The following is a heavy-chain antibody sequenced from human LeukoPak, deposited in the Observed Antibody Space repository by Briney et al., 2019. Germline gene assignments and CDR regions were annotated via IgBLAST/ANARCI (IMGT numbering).Heavy chain of an antibody. CDR3: ARVGRDCSGGSCPFDY. CDR1: GGTFSSYA. J-gene: IGHJ4*02. Sequence: ASVKVSCKASGGTFSSYAISWVRQAPGQGLEWMGGIIPIFGTANYAQKFQGRVTITADKSTSTAYMELSSLRSEDTAVYYCARVGRDCSGGSCPFDYWGQGTLVTVSS. D-gene: IGHD2-15*01. V-gene: IGHV1-69*06. CDR2: IIPIFGTA.